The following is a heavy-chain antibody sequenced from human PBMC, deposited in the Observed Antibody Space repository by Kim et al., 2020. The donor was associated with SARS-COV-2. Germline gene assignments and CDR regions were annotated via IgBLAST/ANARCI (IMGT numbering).Heavy chain of an antibody. CDR3: AKDRSAAGRDYGMDV. Sequence: GSVKGRFTISRDNSKTALYLQMNSLRAEDTAVYYCAKDRSAAGRDYGMDVWGQGTTVTVSS. J-gene: IGHJ6*02. V-gene: IGHV3-23*01. D-gene: IGHD6-13*01.